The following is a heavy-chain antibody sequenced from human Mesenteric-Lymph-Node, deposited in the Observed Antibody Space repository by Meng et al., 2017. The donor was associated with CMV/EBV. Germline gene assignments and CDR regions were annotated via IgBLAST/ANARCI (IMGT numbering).Heavy chain of an antibody. V-gene: IGHV4-59*02. CDR1: GDSVSGYY. D-gene: IGHD3-10*01. CDR2: ISYSGSP. CDR3: ARDSDADDWFDP. Sequence: SETLSLTCSVSGDSVSGYYWYWIRQSPGKGLEYVGSISYSGSPDYNPSLKSRVTISRDTSSNQVSLSLSSLTAADTAVYYCARDSDADDWFDPWGQGTLVTVSS. J-gene: IGHJ5*02.